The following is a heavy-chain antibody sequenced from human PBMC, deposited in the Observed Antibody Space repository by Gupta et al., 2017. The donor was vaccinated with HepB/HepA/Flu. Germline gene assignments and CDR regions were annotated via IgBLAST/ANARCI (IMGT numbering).Heavy chain of an antibody. CDR1: GGSFSGYY. D-gene: IGHD2-2*02. CDR3: ASRGLLRGYCSSTRCYTHRNFDY. J-gene: IGHJ4*02. CDR2: INHSGST. V-gene: IGHV4-34*01. Sequence: QVQLQQWGAGLLKPSETLSLTCAVYGGSFSGYYWSWIRQPPGQGLEWIGEINHSGSTNYNPSLKSRVTISVDTSKNQFARKLSSVTAADTAVYYCASRGLLRGYCSSTRCYTHRNFDYWGQGTLVTVSS.